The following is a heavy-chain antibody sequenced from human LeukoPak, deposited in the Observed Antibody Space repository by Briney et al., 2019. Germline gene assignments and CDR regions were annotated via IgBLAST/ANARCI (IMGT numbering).Heavy chain of an antibody. D-gene: IGHD4-17*01. CDR3: ASDDGDYVYDY. V-gene: IGHV3-53*01. CDR1: GFTFSSYS. CDR2: IDNGGSA. J-gene: IGHJ4*02. Sequence: GGSLRLSCAASGFTFSSYSMNWVRQAPGKGLEWVSVIDNGGSAYYADSVKGRFTISRDNSKNTLYLQMNSLRAEDTAVYYCASDDGDYVYDYWGQGTLVTVSS.